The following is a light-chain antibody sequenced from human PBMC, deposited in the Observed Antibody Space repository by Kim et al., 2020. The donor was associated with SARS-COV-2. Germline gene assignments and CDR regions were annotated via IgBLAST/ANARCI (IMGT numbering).Light chain of an antibody. Sequence: SVSAGETAPPPCRASQSVTSSLAWYQRKAGQAPRLLICGASTRATGLPARFSASGSGTEFTLTISSLQSEDFAVYYCQQYNNWPYTFGQGTKLEI. CDR1: QSVTSS. V-gene: IGKV3-15*01. CDR2: GAS. J-gene: IGKJ2*01. CDR3: QQYNNWPYT.